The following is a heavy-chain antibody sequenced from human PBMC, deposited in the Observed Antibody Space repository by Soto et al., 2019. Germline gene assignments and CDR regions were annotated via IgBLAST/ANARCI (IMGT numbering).Heavy chain of an antibody. Sequence: QVQLVESGGGVVQPGRSLRLSCAASGFTFSSYGMHWVRQAPGKGLEWVAVISYDGSNKYYADSVKGRFTISRDNSKNTLYLQMNSLRAEDTAVYYGAKAHSEWIYGMDVWGQGTTVTVSS. CDR3: AKAHSEWIYGMDV. J-gene: IGHJ6*02. D-gene: IGHD3-3*01. CDR2: ISYDGSNK. V-gene: IGHV3-30*18. CDR1: GFTFSSYG.